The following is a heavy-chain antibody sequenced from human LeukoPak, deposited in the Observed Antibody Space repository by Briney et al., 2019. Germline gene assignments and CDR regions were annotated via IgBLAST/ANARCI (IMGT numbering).Heavy chain of an antibody. J-gene: IGHJ4*02. Sequence: SETLSLTCTVSGDSISSYYWSWIRQPPGKGLEWIAYIYYSGITNYNPSLKSRVTISVDTSKNQFSLKLGSVTAADTAVYYCARDQYGDYDFDYWGQGTLVTVSS. CDR3: ARDQYGDYDFDY. V-gene: IGHV4-59*01. D-gene: IGHD4-17*01. CDR2: IYYSGIT. CDR1: GDSISSYY.